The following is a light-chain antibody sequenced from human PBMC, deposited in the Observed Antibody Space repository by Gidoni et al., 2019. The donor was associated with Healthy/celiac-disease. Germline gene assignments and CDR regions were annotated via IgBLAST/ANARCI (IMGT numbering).Light chain of an antibody. J-gene: IGKJ1*01. Sequence: ITMTQPTSPLPASVGDRATITCRASQRSSSYLNWYQQKPGKPPKLLIYAASSWHSGVPSRFSGSGSGTDFTLTISSLEPEDVATYYCQQSYSTPWTFGQGTKVEIK. CDR1: QRSSSY. CDR3: QQSYSTPWT. V-gene: IGKV1-39*01. CDR2: AAS.